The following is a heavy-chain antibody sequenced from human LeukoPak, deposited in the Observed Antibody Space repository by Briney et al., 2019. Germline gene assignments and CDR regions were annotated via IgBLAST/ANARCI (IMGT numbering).Heavy chain of an antibody. CDR2: IFYSGST. V-gene: IGHV4-59*01. Sequence: SETLSLTCTVSGGSISSYYWSWIRQPPGKGLEWVGYIFYSGSTNYNPSLKSRVTISVDTSKNQFSLKLSSVTAADTAVYYCARDGGGYCSGGSCYSYAFDIWGQGTMVTVSS. D-gene: IGHD2-15*01. CDR3: ARDGGGYCSGGSCYSYAFDI. J-gene: IGHJ3*02. CDR1: GGSISSYY.